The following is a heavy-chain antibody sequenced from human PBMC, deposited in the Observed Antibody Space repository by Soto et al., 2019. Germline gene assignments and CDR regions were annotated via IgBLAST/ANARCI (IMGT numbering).Heavy chain of an antibody. CDR3: GKYASTSWYQFDY. J-gene: IGHJ4*02. V-gene: IGHV3-23*01. Sequence: GGSLRLSCEASGFTFSDSAMSWVRQAPGKGLEWVSAISGSGGTTDHADSVKGRFIISRDNSKNTLYLQMNSLRAEDTAVYYCGKYASTSWYQFDYWGQGTLVTVSS. CDR2: ISGSGGTT. CDR1: GFTFSDSA. D-gene: IGHD6-13*01.